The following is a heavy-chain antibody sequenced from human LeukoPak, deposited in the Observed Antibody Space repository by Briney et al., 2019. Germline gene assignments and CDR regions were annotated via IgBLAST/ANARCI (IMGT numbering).Heavy chain of an antibody. Sequence: GGSLRLSCAASGFTFSSYSMNWVRQAPGKGLEWVSSISSSSSYIYYADSVKGRFTISRDNSKNTLYLQMNSLRAEDTAVYYCAKEGGGYYDSSGYSLFDYWGQGTLVTVSS. V-gene: IGHV3-21*01. J-gene: IGHJ4*02. D-gene: IGHD3-22*01. CDR3: AKEGGGYYDSSGYSLFDY. CDR2: ISSSSSYI. CDR1: GFTFSSYS.